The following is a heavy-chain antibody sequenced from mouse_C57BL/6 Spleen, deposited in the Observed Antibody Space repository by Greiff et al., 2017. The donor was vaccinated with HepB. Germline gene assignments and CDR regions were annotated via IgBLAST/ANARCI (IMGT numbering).Heavy chain of an antibody. CDR2: IYYDGSST. CDR3: ARAPYYYGSSYWYFDV. D-gene: IGHD1-1*01. Sequence: EVKLMESEGGLVQPGSSMKLSCTASGFTFSDYYMAWVRQVPEKGLEWVANIYYDGSSTYYLDSLKSRFIISRDNAKNILYLQMSSLKSEDTATYYCARAPYYYGSSYWYFDVWGTGTTVTVSS. V-gene: IGHV5-16*01. CDR1: GFTFSDYY. J-gene: IGHJ1*03.